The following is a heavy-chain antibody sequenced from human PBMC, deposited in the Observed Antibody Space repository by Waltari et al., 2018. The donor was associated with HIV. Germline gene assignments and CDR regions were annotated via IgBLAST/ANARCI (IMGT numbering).Heavy chain of an antibody. D-gene: IGHD6-19*01. V-gene: IGHV4-39*01. Sequence: GPGLVKPSKTLSLTCTVSGGSISSSNYYWGWIRQPPGKGLEWIGSIYYSGSTYYNPSLKSRVTISVDTSKNQFSLKLISVAAADTAVYYCARLGASSGWYWFDPWGQGTLVTVSS. J-gene: IGHJ5*02. CDR3: ARLGASSGWYWFDP. CDR1: GGSISSSNYY. CDR2: IYYSGST.